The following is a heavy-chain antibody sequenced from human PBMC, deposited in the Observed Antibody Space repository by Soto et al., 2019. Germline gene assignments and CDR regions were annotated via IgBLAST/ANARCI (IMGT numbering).Heavy chain of an antibody. V-gene: IGHV4-39*01. CDR1: GGSISSSSYY. J-gene: IGHJ4*02. CDR2: IYYSGST. CDR3: ARHLLVSDYGSGNGVPATDVDY. D-gene: IGHD3-10*01. Sequence: QLQLQESGPGLVKPSETLSLTCTVSGGSISSSSYYWGWIRQPPGKGLEWIGSIYYSGSTYYNPSLKSRVTISVDTSKNQFSLKLSSVTAADTAVYYCARHLLVSDYGSGNGVPATDVDYWGQGTLVTVSS.